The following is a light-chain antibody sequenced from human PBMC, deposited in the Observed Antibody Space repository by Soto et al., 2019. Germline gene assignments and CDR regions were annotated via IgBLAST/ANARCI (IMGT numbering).Light chain of an antibody. J-gene: IGKJ1*01. CDR2: GAS. CDR3: QLNRRP. Sequence: SAVAVSLSQRERSALSCRASQSISSSYLAWYRQKPGQAPSLRIYGASSMATGIPDRFSGSGYGTDFTLTIHTEESEDFSGYYSQLNRRPFGQGT. CDR1: QSISSSY. V-gene: IGKV3-20*01.